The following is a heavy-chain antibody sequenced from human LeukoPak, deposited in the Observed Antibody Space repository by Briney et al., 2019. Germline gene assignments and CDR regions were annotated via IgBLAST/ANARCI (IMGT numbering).Heavy chain of an antibody. CDR2: INHSGST. CDR1: GFTVSSNY. V-gene: IGHV4-34*08. J-gene: IGHJ4*02. CDR3: VTYYFDSSGPKKNY. Sequence: PGGSLRLSCAASGFTVSSNYMSWVRQPPGKGLEWIGEINHSGSTNYNPSLKSRVTISVDTSKKQFSLKLSSVTAADTAVYYCVTYYFDSSGPKKNYWGQGALVTVSS. D-gene: IGHD3-22*01.